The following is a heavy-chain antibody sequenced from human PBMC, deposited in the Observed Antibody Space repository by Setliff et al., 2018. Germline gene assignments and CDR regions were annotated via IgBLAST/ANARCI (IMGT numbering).Heavy chain of an antibody. CDR2: IIPVLGMT. Sequence: VASVKVSCKASGDPFNAYGVSWVRQAPGQGLEWMGAIIPVLGMTDYAQKFQGRLTITADQSTTTVYMVLSSLRFDDTALYYCARGPSPTVTPSRLIYFYHMDVWGTGTTVTVSS. V-gene: IGHV1-69*10. CDR1: GDPFNAYG. CDR3: ARGPSPTVTPSRLIYFYHMDV. D-gene: IGHD4-17*01. J-gene: IGHJ6*03.